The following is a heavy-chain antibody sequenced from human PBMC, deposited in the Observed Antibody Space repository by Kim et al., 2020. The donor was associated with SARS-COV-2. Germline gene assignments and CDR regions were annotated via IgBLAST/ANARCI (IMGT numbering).Heavy chain of an antibody. D-gene: IGHD2-21*02. CDR2: IIPIFGTA. CDR3: ARHWFGDITYYNWFDP. Sequence: SVKVSCKASGGTFSSYAISWVRQAPGQGLEWMGGIIPIFGTANYAQKFQGRVTITADESTSTAYMELSSLRSEDTAVYYCARHWFGDITYYNWFDPWGQGTLVTVSS. CDR1: GGTFSSYA. J-gene: IGHJ5*02. V-gene: IGHV1-69*13.